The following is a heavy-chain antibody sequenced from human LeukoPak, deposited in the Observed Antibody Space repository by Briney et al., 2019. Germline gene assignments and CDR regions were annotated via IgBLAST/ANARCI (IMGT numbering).Heavy chain of an antibody. J-gene: IGHJ5*02. V-gene: IGHV1-8*03. CDR1: GYTFTSYD. Sequence: ASVKVSCKASGYTFTSYDINWVRQATGQGLEWMGWMNPNSGNTGYAQKFQGRVTITRNTSISTAYMELSSLRSEDTAVYYCARRQTYYYGSGSYYNTPVSGWFDPWGQGTLVTVSS. D-gene: IGHD3-10*01. CDR2: MNPNSGNT. CDR3: ARRQTYYYGSGSYYNTPVSGWFDP.